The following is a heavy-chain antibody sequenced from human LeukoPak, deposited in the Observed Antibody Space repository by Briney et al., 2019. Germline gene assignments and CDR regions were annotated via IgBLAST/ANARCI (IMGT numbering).Heavy chain of an antibody. CDR2: LYSDGNT. CDR1: GFTFITND. Sequence: GGSLRLSCAASGFTFITNDMTGLRQAPGKGVEWVSVLYSDGNTKYADSVQGRFTISRDNSKNTLYLEMNSLSPDDTAVYYCARGVEPLAANTLAYWGQGTLVTVSS. J-gene: IGHJ4*02. D-gene: IGHD1-14*01. V-gene: IGHV3-53*01. CDR3: ARGVEPLAANTLAY.